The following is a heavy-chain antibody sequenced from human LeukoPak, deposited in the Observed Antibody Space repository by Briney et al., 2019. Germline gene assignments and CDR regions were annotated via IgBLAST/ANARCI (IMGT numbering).Heavy chain of an antibody. Sequence: GGSLRLSCAASGFSLSSFEMNWVRQAPGKGLEWIAYVDNDGWATSYYAYSVKGRFTITRDDAKSSLYLQMDSLTVEDTAVYYCARDLIGWSLDPWGQGTLVSVSS. V-gene: IGHV3-48*03. J-gene: IGHJ5*02. CDR1: GFSLSSFE. D-gene: IGHD2-2*03. CDR2: VDNDGWAT. CDR3: ARDLIGWSLDP.